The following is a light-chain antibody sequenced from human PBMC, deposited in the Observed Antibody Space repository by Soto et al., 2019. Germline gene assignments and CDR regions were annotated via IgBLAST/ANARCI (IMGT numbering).Light chain of an antibody. CDR1: SSDVGGYDY. Sequence: QSVLTQPASVSGSPGQSITISCTGTSSDVGGYDYVSWYQRHPGKAPKVIIYEVSNRPSGVSTRFSGSKSGNTASLTISGLQAEDEADYYCTSYTSSNTLVFGGGTKLTVL. CDR3: TSYTSSNTLV. CDR2: EVS. V-gene: IGLV2-14*01. J-gene: IGLJ2*01.